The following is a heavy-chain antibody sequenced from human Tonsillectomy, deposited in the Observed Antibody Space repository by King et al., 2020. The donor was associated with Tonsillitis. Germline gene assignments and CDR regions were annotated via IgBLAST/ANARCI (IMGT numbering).Heavy chain of an antibody. CDR1: GFTFSSYA. V-gene: IGHV3-23*03. D-gene: IGHD6-13*01. Sequence: VQLVESGGGLVQPGGSLRLSCAASGFTFSSYAMSWVRQAPGKGLEWVSVIYGGGGSTYYADSVKGRFTISRDSSKNTLYLQMNSLRAEDTAVYYCAKPTASDTFYYYYGIDVWGQGTTVTVSS. J-gene: IGHJ6*02. CDR2: IYGGGGST. CDR3: AKPTASDTFYYYYGIDV.